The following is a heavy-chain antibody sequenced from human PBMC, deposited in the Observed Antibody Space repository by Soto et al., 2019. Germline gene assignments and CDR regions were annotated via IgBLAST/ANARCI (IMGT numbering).Heavy chain of an antibody. CDR2: IYYSGST. D-gene: IGHD2-2*01. V-gene: IGHV4-39*01. CDR1: GGSISSSSYY. CDR3: ARIVVPAASYFRFDY. J-gene: IGHJ4*02. Sequence: QLQLQESGPGLVKPSETLSLTCTVSGGSISSSSYYWGWIRQPPGKGLEWIGSIYYSGSTYYNPSLKSRVTISVDTSKNQFALKLSSVTAADTAVYYCARIVVPAASYFRFDYWGQGTLVTVSS.